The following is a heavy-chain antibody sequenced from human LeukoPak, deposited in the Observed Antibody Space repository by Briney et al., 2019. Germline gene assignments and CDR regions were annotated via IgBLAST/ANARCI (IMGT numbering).Heavy chain of an antibody. Sequence: SETLSLTCTVSGGSISSSSYYWGWIRQPPGKGLEWIGSIYYSGSTYYNPSLKSRVTISVDTSKNQFSLKLSSVTAADTAVYYCARENGIWFGELLTPAQIDYWGQGTLVTVSS. CDR1: GGSISSSSYY. CDR3: ARENGIWFGELLTPAQIDY. V-gene: IGHV4-39*07. D-gene: IGHD3-10*01. J-gene: IGHJ4*02. CDR2: IYYSGST.